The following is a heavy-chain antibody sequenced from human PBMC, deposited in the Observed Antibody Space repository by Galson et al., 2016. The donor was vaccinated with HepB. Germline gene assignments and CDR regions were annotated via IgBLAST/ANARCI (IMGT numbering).Heavy chain of an antibody. Sequence: SLRLSCAASGFTFSEYSMYWVRQAPGEGLEWVSYISSNSVNIFYADSVKGRFTMSRDNAKNSLDFQMKGLRAEDTAIYYCARDILAAREYEGLFDWWGQGTLVTVSS. V-gene: IGHV3-48*01. J-gene: IGHJ4*02. CDR1: GFTFSEYS. CDR2: ISSNSVNI. CDR3: ARDILAAREYEGLFDW. D-gene: IGHD6-6*01.